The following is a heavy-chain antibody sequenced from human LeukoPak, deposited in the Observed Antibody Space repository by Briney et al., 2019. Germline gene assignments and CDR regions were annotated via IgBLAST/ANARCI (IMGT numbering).Heavy chain of an antibody. Sequence: ASVKVSCKASGYTFTSYGISWVRQAPGQGLEWMGWISAYNGNTNYAQKLQGRVTMTTDTSTSTAYMELRSLRSDDTAVYYCARGGSITIFGVVPNFYFDYWGQGTLVTVSS. CDR1: GYTFTSYG. V-gene: IGHV1-18*01. D-gene: IGHD3-3*01. CDR3: ARGGSITIFGVVPNFYFDY. J-gene: IGHJ4*02. CDR2: ISAYNGNT.